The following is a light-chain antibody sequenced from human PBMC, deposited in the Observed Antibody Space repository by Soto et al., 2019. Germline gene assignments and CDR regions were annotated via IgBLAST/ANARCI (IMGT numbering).Light chain of an antibody. CDR2: EVT. Sequence: QSALTQPASVSGSPGQSITISCTGTSSDIGGYNYVSWYQQYPGKARKLMIYEVTNRPSGVSNRFSGSKYGNTASLTISGLQSEDEADYYCSSYRHTDTLVFGGGTKVTVL. CDR1: SSDIGGYNY. V-gene: IGLV2-14*01. J-gene: IGLJ3*02. CDR3: SSYRHTDTLV.